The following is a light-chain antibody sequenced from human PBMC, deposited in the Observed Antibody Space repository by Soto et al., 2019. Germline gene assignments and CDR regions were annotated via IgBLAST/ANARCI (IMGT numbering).Light chain of an antibody. CDR2: EVN. Sequence: QSVLTQPPSASGSPGQSVTISCTGTSSDVGGYNYVSWYQQHPGKAPKLLIYEVNKRHSGVPDRFSGSKSGTTASLTVSGLQAEDEADYYCRSYAGSNNVVFGGGTKLTFL. J-gene: IGLJ2*01. CDR3: RSYAGSNNVV. CDR1: SSDVGGYNY. V-gene: IGLV2-8*01.